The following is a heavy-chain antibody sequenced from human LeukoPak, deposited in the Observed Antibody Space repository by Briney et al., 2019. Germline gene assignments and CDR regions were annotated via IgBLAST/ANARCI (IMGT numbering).Heavy chain of an antibody. V-gene: IGHV1-69-2*01. CDR1: GYDFTDYY. CDR2: VDPADGER. CDR3: ATVNEDPPFPFDY. J-gene: IGHJ4*02. D-gene: IGHD1-1*01. Sequence: ASVKVSCKASGYDFTDYYMHWVQQVPGKGLEWMGRVDPADGERKYAEKFRGRVTITADTSTDTAYMELRSLRYEDTAVYYCATVNEDPPFPFDYWGQGTLVTVSS.